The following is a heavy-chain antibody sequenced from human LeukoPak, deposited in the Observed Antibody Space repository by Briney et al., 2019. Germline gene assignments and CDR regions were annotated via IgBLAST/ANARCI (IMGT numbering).Heavy chain of an antibody. CDR3: AKAFTMIVVVIPDAFDI. Sequence: PGGSLRLSCAASGFTFSSYAMSWVRQAPGKGLEWVSAISGSGGSTYYADSVKGRFTISRDNSKNTLYLQMNSLRAEDTAVYYCAKAFTMIVVVIPDAFDIWGQGTMVTVSS. CDR2: ISGSGGST. CDR1: GFTFSSYA. D-gene: IGHD3-22*01. V-gene: IGHV3-23*01. J-gene: IGHJ3*02.